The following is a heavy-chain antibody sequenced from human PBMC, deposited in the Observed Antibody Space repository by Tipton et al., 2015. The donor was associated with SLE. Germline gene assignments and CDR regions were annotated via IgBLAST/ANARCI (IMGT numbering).Heavy chain of an antibody. CDR1: DGSISDYY. CDR2: IYASGST. V-gene: IGHV4-4*07. D-gene: IGHD6-19*01. Sequence: TLSLTCTVSDGSISDYYWTWIRQPAGEGLEWIGRIYASGSTNYNPSLRSRAAMSVDTSKSHFSLKLTSVTAADTAVYYCARDCPTVAGTFNSWGQGILVIVSP. CDR3: ARDCPTVAGTFNS. J-gene: IGHJ4*02.